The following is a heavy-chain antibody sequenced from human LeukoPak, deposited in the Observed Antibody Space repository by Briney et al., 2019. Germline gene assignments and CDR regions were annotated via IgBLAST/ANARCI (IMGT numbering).Heavy chain of an antibody. CDR1: GFTFRSNA. V-gene: IGHV3-23*01. CDR2: ISGSGGST. CDR3: AKDQRAYGDYVPFDY. D-gene: IGHD4-17*01. J-gene: IGHJ4*02. Sequence: PGGSLRLSCAASGFTFRSNAMSWVRQAPGKGLEWVSAISGSGGSTYYADSVKGRFTISIDNSKNALYLQMNSLTAEDTAVYYCAKDQRAYGDYVPFDYWGQGTLVTVSS.